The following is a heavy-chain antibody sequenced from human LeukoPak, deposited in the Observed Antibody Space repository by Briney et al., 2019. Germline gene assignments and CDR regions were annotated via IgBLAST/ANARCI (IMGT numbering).Heavy chain of an antibody. CDR2: IYYSGST. Sequence: SETLSLTCTVSGGSISSYYWSWIRQPPGKGLEWIGYIYYSGSTSYNPSLKSRVTISIDTSKNQFSLKLSSVTAADTAVYFCARVITSGWYYFDYWGQGTLVTVSS. CDR1: GGSISSYY. V-gene: IGHV4-59*08. CDR3: ARVITSGWYYFDY. D-gene: IGHD6-19*01. J-gene: IGHJ4*02.